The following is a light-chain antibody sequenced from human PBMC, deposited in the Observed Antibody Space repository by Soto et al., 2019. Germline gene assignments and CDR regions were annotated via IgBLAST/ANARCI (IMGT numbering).Light chain of an antibody. CDR1: QSVSSY. CDR2: DAS. Sequence: EIVLTQSPATLSLSPGEIATLSCRASQSVSSYLAWYQQKPGQAPRLLIYDASKRATGIPARFSGSGSGTNFTLTISSLEPEDFAVYYCQQRRSWQVTFGQGTRLEIK. V-gene: IGKV3-11*01. CDR3: QQRRSWQVT. J-gene: IGKJ5*01.